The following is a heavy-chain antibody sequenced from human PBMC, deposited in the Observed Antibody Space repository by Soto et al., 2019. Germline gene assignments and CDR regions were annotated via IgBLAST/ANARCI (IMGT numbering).Heavy chain of an antibody. J-gene: IGHJ6*02. CDR2: IYPADSDI. CDR1: GYNFMTYW. V-gene: IGHV5-51*01. Sequence: GESLKISCKGSGYNFMTYWIGWVRQMPGKGLERMGIIYPADSDIRYSPSLEGQVTISVDTSITTAYLQWSSLKASDTAMYFCARHGSGYKMAYHGFDIWGQGTTVTVSS. CDR3: ARHGSGYKMAYHGFDI. D-gene: IGHD5-18*01.